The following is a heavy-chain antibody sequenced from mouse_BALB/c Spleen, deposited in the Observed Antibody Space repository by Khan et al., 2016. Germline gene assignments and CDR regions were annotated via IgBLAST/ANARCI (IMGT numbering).Heavy chain of an antibody. CDR2: INSNGGNT. V-gene: IGHV5-6-3*01. D-gene: IGHD1-1*01. CDR1: GFTFSHYG. J-gene: IGHJ4*01. Sequence: EVELVESGGGLVRPGGSLKLSCAVSGFTFSHYGMSWVRQTPDKRLELVASINSNGGNTYYQDSVKGRFTISRDNAKNTLYLQIGSLKSEDTAMYYCAREGIYSGYTMDYWGQGSSVTGSS. CDR3: AREGIYSGYTMDY.